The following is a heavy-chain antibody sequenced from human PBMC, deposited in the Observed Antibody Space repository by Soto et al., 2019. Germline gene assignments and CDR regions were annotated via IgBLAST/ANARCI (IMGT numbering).Heavy chain of an antibody. CDR2: ISSGGSTK. CDR3: VKNSGWFNT. Sequence: GGSLRLSCAASGFMFSDYYMSWIRQAPGKGLEWVSYISSGGSTKYYADSVKGRFTISRDNAKNSLSLQMSSLRADDTAVYYCVKNSGWFNTWGQGALVTAPQ. D-gene: IGHD3-10*01. J-gene: IGHJ5*02. CDR1: GFMFSDYY. V-gene: IGHV3-11*01.